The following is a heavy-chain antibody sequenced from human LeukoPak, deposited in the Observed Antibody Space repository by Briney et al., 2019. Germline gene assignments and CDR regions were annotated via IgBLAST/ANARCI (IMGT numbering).Heavy chain of an antibody. V-gene: IGHV3-21*01. CDR2: ISSSSYI. Sequence: GGSLRLSCAASGFTFSSYSMNWVRQAPGKGLEWVSSISSSSYIYYADSVKGRFTISRDNAKNSLYLQMNSLRAEDTAVYYCARVDSWWLQLHYYYGMDVWGQGTTVTVSS. CDR1: GFTFSSYS. D-gene: IGHD5-24*01. J-gene: IGHJ6*02. CDR3: ARVDSWWLQLHYYYGMDV.